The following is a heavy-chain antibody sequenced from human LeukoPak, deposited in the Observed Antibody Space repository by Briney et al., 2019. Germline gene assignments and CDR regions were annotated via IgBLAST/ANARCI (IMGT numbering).Heavy chain of an antibody. V-gene: IGHV3-7*01. Sequence: GGSLRLSCAASGFTFSNYWMTWVRQAPGKGLEWVANINEDGSEKHYMESVKGRFTISRDNAKNSLYLQMNSLRAEDTGVYYCPRDSGKKDDYWGQGTLVTVS. CDR2: INEDGSEK. CDR1: GFTFSNYW. D-gene: IGHD3-10*01. CDR3: PRDSGKKDDY. J-gene: IGHJ4*02.